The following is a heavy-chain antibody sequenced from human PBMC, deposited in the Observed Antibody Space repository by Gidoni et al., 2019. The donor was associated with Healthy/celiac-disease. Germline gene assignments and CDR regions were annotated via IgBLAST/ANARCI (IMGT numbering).Heavy chain of an antibody. J-gene: IGHJ4*02. CDR2: ISSSSSYI. CDR1: GFNFSSYS. Sequence: VQLVESGGGLVKPGGSLRLSCAASGFNFSSYSMNWVRQAPGKGLEWVSSISSSSSYIYYADSVKGRFTIARDNAKNSLYLQMNSLRAEDTAVYYCARDRELYCSGGSCYLDYWGQGTLVTVSS. D-gene: IGHD2-15*01. V-gene: IGHV3-21*01. CDR3: ARDRELYCSGGSCYLDY.